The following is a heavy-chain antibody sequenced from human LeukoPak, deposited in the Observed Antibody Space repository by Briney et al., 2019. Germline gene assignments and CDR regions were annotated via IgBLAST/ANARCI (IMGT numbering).Heavy chain of an antibody. CDR2: IIPILGIA. D-gene: IGHD6-13*01. J-gene: IGHJ1*01. Sequence: GASVKVSCKASGYTFTSYDINWVRQAPGQGFEWMGRIIPILGIANYAQKFQGRVTITTDESTSTAYMELSSLRSEDTAVYYCAREEQAGTGYFQHWGQSTLVTVSS. V-gene: IGHV1-69*04. CDR1: GYTFTSYD. CDR3: AREEQAGTGYFQH.